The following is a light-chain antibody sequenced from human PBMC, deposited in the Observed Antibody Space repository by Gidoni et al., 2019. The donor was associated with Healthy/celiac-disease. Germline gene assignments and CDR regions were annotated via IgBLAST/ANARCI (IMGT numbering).Light chain of an antibody. CDR2: GAS. Sequence: EIVTTQPPATLSVSPGERATLSCRASQSVSSNLAWYQRKPGQAPRLLIYGASTRATGIPARFSGSGSGTEFTLTISSLQSEDFAVYYCQQYNNWPQTFGQXTKVEIK. CDR3: QQYNNWPQT. V-gene: IGKV3-15*01. CDR1: QSVSSN. J-gene: IGKJ1*01.